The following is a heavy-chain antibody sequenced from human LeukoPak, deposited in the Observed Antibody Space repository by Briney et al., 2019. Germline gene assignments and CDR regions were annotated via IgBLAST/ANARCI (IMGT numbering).Heavy chain of an antibody. V-gene: IGHV3-21*04. J-gene: IGHJ4*02. CDR1: GFTFSSYG. D-gene: IGHD3-10*01. Sequence: PGGTLRLSCAASGFTFSSYGMSWVRQAPGKGLEWVSSISTSSSYIYYADSVKGRFTISRDNAENSLYLQMNSLRAEDTALYYCARDESPLFGSGSSYWGQGTLVTVSS. CDR2: ISTSSSYI. CDR3: ARDESPLFGSGSSY.